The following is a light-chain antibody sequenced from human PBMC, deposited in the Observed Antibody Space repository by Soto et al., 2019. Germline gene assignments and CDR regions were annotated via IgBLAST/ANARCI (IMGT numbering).Light chain of an antibody. CDR1: QPISTS. Sequence: DIQVTQSPPNLSASLGDRVIITCRAGQPISTSLHWFQQKPGKAPELLIYATSTLQNGVPSRFSGSGFGTDFTLSISSLQPEDSASYFCQQTDDFPLTFGGGTKVEI. J-gene: IGKJ4*01. V-gene: IGKV1-39*01. CDR2: ATS. CDR3: QQTDDFPLT.